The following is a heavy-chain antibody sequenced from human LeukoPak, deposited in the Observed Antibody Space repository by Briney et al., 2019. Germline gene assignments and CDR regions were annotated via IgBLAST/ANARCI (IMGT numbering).Heavy chain of an antibody. CDR1: GFTFSSYG. CDR3: AKDPQNYGDYVDGLFDY. V-gene: IGHV3-33*06. Sequence: GGSLRLSCAASGFTFSSYGMHWVRQAPGKGLEWGAVIWYDGSNKYYADSVKGRFTISRDNSKNTLYLQMNSLRAEDTAVYSCAKDPQNYGDYVDGLFDYCGQGTLVTVSS. J-gene: IGHJ4*02. CDR2: IWYDGSNK. D-gene: IGHD4-17*01.